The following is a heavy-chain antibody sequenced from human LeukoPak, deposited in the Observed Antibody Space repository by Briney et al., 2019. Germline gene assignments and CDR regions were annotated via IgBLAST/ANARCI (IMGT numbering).Heavy chain of an antibody. D-gene: IGHD3-10*01. V-gene: IGHV3-23*01. CDR3: AKESDHGSAFDY. J-gene: IGHJ4*02. CDR1: GFTFSTYA. Sequence: GGSLRLSCAASGFTFSTYAMSWVRQAPGKGLDWVSGISGSGGSTYYAASVKGRFTISRDKSKYTLSLQMNSLRAEDTAVYYCAKESDHGSAFDYWGQGTLVTVSS. CDR2: ISGSGGST.